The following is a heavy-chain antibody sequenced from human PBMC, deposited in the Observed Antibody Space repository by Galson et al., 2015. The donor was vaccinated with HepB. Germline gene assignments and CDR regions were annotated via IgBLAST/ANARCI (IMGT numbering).Heavy chain of an antibody. CDR3: ARAGRGYSGYDQLQFDY. J-gene: IGHJ4*02. D-gene: IGHD5-12*01. CDR1: GGSISSSSCY. CDR2: IYYSGST. V-gene: IGHV4-39*01. Sequence: LSLTCTVSGGSISSSSCYWGWIRQPPGKGLEWIGSIYYSGSTYYNPSLKSRVTISVDTSKNQFSLKLSSVTAADTAVYYCARAGRGYSGYDQLQFDYWGQGTLVTVSS.